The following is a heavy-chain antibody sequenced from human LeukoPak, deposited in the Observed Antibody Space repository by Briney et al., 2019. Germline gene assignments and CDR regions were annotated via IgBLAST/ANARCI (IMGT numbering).Heavy chain of an antibody. CDR3: TKYDTSVNFDY. D-gene: IGHD3-22*01. CDR2: IKSKTDGGTT. V-gene: IGHV3-15*01. Sequence: GGSLRLSCAASGFTVSTNYVSWVRQAPGKGLEWVGHIKSKTDGGTTDYAAPVKGRFIISRDDSKHTLYLQMNSLKTDDTAVYYCTKYDTSVNFDYWGQGTLVTVSS. CDR1: GFTVSTNY. J-gene: IGHJ4*02.